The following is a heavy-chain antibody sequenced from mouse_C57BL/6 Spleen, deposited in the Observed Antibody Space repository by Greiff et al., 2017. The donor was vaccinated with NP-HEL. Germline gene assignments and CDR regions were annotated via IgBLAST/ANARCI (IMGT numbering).Heavy chain of an antibody. CDR3: CCTLPPDYAMDY. CDR2: INPDSSTI. Sequence: EVQLQESGGGLVQPGGSLKLSCAASGIDFSRYWMSWVRRAPGKGLEWIGEINPDSSTINYAPSLKDKFIISRDNAKNTLYLQMSKVRSEDTALYYCCCTLPPDYAMDYWGQGTSVTVSS. CDR1: GIDFSRYW. V-gene: IGHV4-1*01. J-gene: IGHJ4*01.